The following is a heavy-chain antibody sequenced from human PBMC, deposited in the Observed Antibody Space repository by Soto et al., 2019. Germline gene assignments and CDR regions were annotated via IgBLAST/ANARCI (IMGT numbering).Heavy chain of an antibody. CDR1: GGTFSSYA. D-gene: IGHD3-3*01. J-gene: IGHJ5*02. CDR2: IIPIFGTA. CDR3: ARWFWSPTLRPNWFDP. Sequence: QVQLVQSGAEVKKPGSSVKVSCKASGGTFSSYAINWVRQAPGQGLEWMGGIIPIFGTANYAQKFQGRVTITADESTSTAYMELSSLRSEDTAVYYCARWFWSPTLRPNWFDPWGQGTLVTVSS. V-gene: IGHV1-69*01.